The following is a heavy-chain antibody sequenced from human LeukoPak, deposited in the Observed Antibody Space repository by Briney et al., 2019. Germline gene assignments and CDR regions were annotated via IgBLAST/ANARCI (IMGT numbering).Heavy chain of an antibody. CDR3: ARGPPCSGGSCYHNWFDP. V-gene: IGHV1-24*01. CDR2: FDPEDGET. D-gene: IGHD2-15*01. CDR1: GHTLTELS. Sequence: ASVKVSCKVSGHTLTELSMHWVRQAPGKGLEWMGGFDPEDGETIYIRKFQGRVTMTEDTSTDTAYMELSSLRSEDTAVYYCARGPPCSGGSCYHNWFDPWGQGTLVTVSS. J-gene: IGHJ5*02.